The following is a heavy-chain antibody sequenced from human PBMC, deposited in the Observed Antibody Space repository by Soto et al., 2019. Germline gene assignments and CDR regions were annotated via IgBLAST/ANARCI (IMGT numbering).Heavy chain of an antibody. CDR3: AKDFGHYEILTGYPTFHN. Sequence: EVQLLESGGGLVQPGGSLRLSCAASGFTFTTYAMSWVRQAPGKGLEWVSAISRSGGSTYYADSVKGRFAISRDNSKNTLYLQMNSLRAAFTAVYHCAKDFGHYEILTGYPTFHNWGPGTLVTGSS. V-gene: IGHV3-23*01. CDR2: ISRSGGST. D-gene: IGHD3-9*01. CDR1: GFTFTTYA. J-gene: IGHJ4*02.